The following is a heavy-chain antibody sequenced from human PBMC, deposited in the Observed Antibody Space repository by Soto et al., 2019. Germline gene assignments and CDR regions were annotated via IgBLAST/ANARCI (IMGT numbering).Heavy chain of an antibody. CDR2: ISYSGST. V-gene: IGHV4-59*02. CDR3: ARASRGPTSFDY. Sequence: SETLSLTCSVSGGSVSNFHWSWIRQPPGKGLEWIGYISYSGSTNYNPSLKSRVTISVDMSKNQFSPNLSSVTAADTAVYYCARASRGPTSFDYWGQGTLVTVSS. CDR1: GGSVSNFH. J-gene: IGHJ4*02.